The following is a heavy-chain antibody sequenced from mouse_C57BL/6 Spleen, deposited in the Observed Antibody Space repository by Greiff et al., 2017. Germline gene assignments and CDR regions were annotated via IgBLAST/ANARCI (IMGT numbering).Heavy chain of an antibody. Sequence: VKLMASGAELVKPGASGKLSCTASGFHNQDYYMHWVKQRTEQGLGWIGRIDPEDGETKYAPKFQGKATITADTSSNTAYLQLSSLTSEDTAVYYCARRGSSPYFDVWGTGTTVTVSS. CDR1: GFHNQDYY. CDR2: IDPEDGET. D-gene: IGHD1-1*01. CDR3: ARRGSSPYFDV. V-gene: IGHV14-2*01. J-gene: IGHJ1*03.